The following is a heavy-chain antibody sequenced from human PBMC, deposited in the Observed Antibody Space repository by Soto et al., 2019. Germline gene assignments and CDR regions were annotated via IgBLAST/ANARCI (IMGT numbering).Heavy chain of an antibody. CDR1: GFTFSSYA. D-gene: IGHD2-8*01. Sequence: GGSLRLSCAASGFTFSSYAMSWVRQAPGKGLEWVSAISGSGGSTYYADSVKGRFTISRDNSKNTLYLQMNSLRAEDTAVYYCAKDSRYCTNGVCYNHFDYWGQGTLVTVSS. V-gene: IGHV3-23*01. CDR3: AKDSRYCTNGVCYNHFDY. J-gene: IGHJ4*02. CDR2: ISGSGGST.